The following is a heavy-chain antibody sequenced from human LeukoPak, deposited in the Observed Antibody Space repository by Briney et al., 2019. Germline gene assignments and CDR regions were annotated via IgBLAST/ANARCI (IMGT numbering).Heavy chain of an antibody. J-gene: IGHJ5*02. Sequence: GAAVKVPCKASGYNFTAYGLSRVRQAPGPGLGWMGRIRTANGVTKYTQKFQGRVTMTTDTSTTTAYMELTSLRSDDTALYCCARDDSSMWRNWFGPWGQGTLVTVSS. CDR2: IRTANGVT. CDR3: ARDDSSMWRNWFGP. D-gene: IGHD6-13*01. CDR1: GYNFTAYG. V-gene: IGHV1-18*01.